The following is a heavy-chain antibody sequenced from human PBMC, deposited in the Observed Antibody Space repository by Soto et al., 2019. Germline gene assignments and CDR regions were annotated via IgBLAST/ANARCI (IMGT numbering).Heavy chain of an antibody. D-gene: IGHD3-3*01. CDR2: IWYDGSNK. Sequence: PGGSLRLSCAASGFTFSSYGMHWVRQAPGKGLEWVAVIWYDGSNKYYAESVKGRFTISRDNSKNTLYLQMNSLRAEDTAVYYCARPYKEWIGGYGMDVWGQGTTVTVSS. CDR3: ARPYKEWIGGYGMDV. V-gene: IGHV3-33*01. CDR1: GFTFSSYG. J-gene: IGHJ6*02.